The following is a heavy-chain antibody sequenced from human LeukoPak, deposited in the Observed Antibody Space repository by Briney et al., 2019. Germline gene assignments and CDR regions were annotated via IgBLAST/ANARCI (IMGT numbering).Heavy chain of an antibody. J-gene: IGHJ6*02. D-gene: IGHD4-23*01. Sequence: GESLKISCKGSGYSFTSYWIGWVRQMPGKGLEWMGIIYPGDSDTRYSPSFQGQVTISADKSISTAYLQWSSLKASDTAMYYCAMPTPTTVVIPGGYYYGMDVWGQGTTVTVSS. V-gene: IGHV5-51*01. CDR3: AMPTPTTVVIPGGYYYGMDV. CDR2: IYPGDSDT. CDR1: GYSFTSYW.